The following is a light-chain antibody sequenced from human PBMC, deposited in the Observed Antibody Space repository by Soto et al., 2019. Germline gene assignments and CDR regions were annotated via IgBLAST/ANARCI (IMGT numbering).Light chain of an antibody. J-gene: IGLJ1*01. CDR1: SSDVGSYDL. CDR3: CSYAGSSSYA. CDR2: EVT. V-gene: IGLV2-23*02. Sequence: QSALTQPASVSGSPGQSITTSCTGTSSDVGSYDLVSWYQQHPGKAPKLMIYEVTKRPSGVSNRFSRSKSGNTASLTISGLQAEDEADYYCCSYAGSSSYAFGTGTKVTVL.